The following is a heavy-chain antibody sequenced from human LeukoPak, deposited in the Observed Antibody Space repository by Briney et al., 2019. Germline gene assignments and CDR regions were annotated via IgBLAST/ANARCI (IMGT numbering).Heavy chain of an antibody. D-gene: IGHD3-16*01. J-gene: IGHJ4*02. CDR1: GFTVSSNY. Sequence: QSGRSLRLSCAASGFTVSSNYMSWVRQAPGKGLEWVSVIYSGGSTYYADSVKGRFTISRDNSKNTLYLQMNSLRAEDTAVYYCARFSSWGFYFDYWGQGTLVTVSS. CDR2: IYSGGST. CDR3: ARFSSWGFYFDY. V-gene: IGHV3-53*01.